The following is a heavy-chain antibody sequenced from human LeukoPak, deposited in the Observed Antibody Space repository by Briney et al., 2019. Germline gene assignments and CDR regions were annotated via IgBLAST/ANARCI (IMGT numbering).Heavy chain of an antibody. J-gene: IGHJ4*02. Sequence: SETLSLTCTVSGGSVSSGSYYWSWIRQPPGKGLEWIGFMSNSGHTDSSPSLKSRVTISLDTSKSQFSLKLSSVTAADTAVYYCARVSVAGTGPDYWGQGTLVTVSS. D-gene: IGHD6-13*01. CDR2: MSNSGHT. CDR1: GGSVSSGSYY. CDR3: ARVSVAGTGPDY. V-gene: IGHV4-61*01.